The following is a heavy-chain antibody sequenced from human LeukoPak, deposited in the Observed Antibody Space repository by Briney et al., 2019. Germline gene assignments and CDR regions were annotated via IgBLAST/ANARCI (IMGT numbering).Heavy chain of an antibody. J-gene: IGHJ4*02. V-gene: IGHV4-39*07. Sequence: PSETLSVTCTVSGGSFTDYYGGWMRQPPGKGLEWIGSICYRGNTFYNPSLRNRGAISIATSTGRFSLNLNCVTAADAAGDFCTRDRQHGTKGGGGQGTLVTVP. D-gene: IGHD1-26*01. CDR3: TRDRQHGTKGG. CDR2: ICYRGNT. CDR1: GGSFTDYY.